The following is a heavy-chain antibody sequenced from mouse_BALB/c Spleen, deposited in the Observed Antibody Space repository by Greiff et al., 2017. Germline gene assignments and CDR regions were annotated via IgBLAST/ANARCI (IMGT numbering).Heavy chain of an antibody. CDR2: ISYSGST. CDR1: GYSITSDYA. J-gene: IGHJ2*01. CDR3: ARRSPYYFDY. Sequence: VQLKESGPGLVKPSQSLSLTCTVTGYSITSDYAWNWIRQFPGNKLEWMGYISYSGSTSYNPSLKSRISITRDTSKNQFFLQLNSVTTEDTATYYCARRSPYYFDYWGQGTTLTVSS. V-gene: IGHV3-2*02.